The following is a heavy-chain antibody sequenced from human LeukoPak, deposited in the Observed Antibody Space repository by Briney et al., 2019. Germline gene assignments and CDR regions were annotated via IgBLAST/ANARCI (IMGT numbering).Heavy chain of an antibody. CDR1: GFTFGSYS. Sequence: GGSLRLSCAASGFTFGSYSMNWVRQAPGKGLEWVSYISSSSSTIYYADSVKGRFTISRDNAKNSLYLQMNSLRAEDTAVYYCARDRLTGAFDYWGQGTLVTVSS. D-gene: IGHD3-9*01. CDR3: ARDRLTGAFDY. J-gene: IGHJ4*02. CDR2: ISSSSSTI. V-gene: IGHV3-48*01.